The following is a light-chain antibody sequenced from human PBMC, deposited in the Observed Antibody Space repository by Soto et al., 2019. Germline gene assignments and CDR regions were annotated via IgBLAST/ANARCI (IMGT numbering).Light chain of an antibody. CDR3: QHHNSYSQT. V-gene: IGKV1-5*01. Sequence: DIQLTQSPPTLSASVGDRVTTTCRASQSIRYYLAWYQQMPGKAPKLLIYGASSLQSGVPSRFSGSGSGTDFTLTISSLQPVDFATYFCQHHNSYSQTFGQGTKVEIK. CDR2: GAS. CDR1: QSIRYY. J-gene: IGKJ1*01.